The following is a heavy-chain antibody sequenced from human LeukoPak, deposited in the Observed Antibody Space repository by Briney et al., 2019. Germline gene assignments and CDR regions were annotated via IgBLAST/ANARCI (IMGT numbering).Heavy chain of an antibody. D-gene: IGHD1-26*01. CDR2: IYPGDSDT. Sequence: KRGASLQISCQGSGYNFTSYWIGWVRQLPGKGLEGMGIIYPGDSDTRYSPSFQGQVTISADKSIRTAYLQWSSLKASDTAIYYCARSGNYYAFDYWGQGTLVTVSS. CDR3: ARSGNYYAFDY. V-gene: IGHV5-51*01. J-gene: IGHJ4*02. CDR1: GYNFTSYW.